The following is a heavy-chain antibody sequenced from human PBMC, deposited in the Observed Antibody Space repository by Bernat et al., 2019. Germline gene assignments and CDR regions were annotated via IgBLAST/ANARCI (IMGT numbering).Heavy chain of an antibody. V-gene: IGHV3-7*04. CDR1: GFTFSSYW. CDR2: IKQDGSEK. Sequence: EVQLVESGGGLVQPGGSLRLSCAASGFTFSSYWMSWVRQAPGKGREWVANIKQDGSEKYYVDSVKGRFTISRDNAKNSLYLQMNSLRAEDTAVYYCARDQGSSWYSLYNWFDPWGQGTLVTVSS. J-gene: IGHJ5*02. CDR3: ARDQGSSWYSLYNWFDP. D-gene: IGHD6-13*01.